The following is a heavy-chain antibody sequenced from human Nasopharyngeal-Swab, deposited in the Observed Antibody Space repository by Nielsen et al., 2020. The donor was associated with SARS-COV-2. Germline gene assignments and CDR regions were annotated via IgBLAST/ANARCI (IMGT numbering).Heavy chain of an antibody. V-gene: IGHV3-30-3*01. CDR1: GFTSRRYT. CDR3: ASTPLDSSGYYYAFHY. D-gene: IGHD3-22*01. CDR2: ISYDGSNK. Sequence: GGSLRLSCAASGFTSRRYTMHWVRQAPGKGLEWVAVISYDGSNKYYADSVKGRFTISRDISKNTLYLQMNSLRAEDTAVFYCASTPLDSSGYYYAFHYWGRGTLVTVSS. J-gene: IGHJ4*02.